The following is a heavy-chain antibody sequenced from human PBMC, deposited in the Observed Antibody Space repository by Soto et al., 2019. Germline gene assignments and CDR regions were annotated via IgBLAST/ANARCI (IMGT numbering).Heavy chain of an antibody. J-gene: IGHJ6*02. V-gene: IGHV3-66*04. CDR1: GFSVSSNY. D-gene: IGHD1-26*01. CDR2: LYSGGST. CDR3: AKQIYFSDHYGMDV. Sequence: PGGSLRLSCAAFGFSVSSNYMSWVRQAPGGGLEWVSVLYSGGSTYYAGSVKGRFTISRDNSKNTLYLQMNSLRAEDTAMYYCAKQIYFSDHYGMDVWGQGTTVTVSS.